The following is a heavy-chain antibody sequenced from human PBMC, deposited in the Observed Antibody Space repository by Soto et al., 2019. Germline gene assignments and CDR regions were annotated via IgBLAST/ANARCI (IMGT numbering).Heavy chain of an antibody. V-gene: IGHV3-48*02. J-gene: IGHJ6*02. CDR1: GLTFSSYS. CDR3: ARSDYYGSGSYYYGMDV. CDR2: ISSSSSTI. D-gene: IGHD3-10*01. Sequence: GGSLRLSLAASGLTFSSYSMNWVRQAPGKGLEWVSYISSSSSTIYYADSVKGRFTISRDNAKNSLYLQMNSLRDEDTAVYYCARSDYYGSGSYYYGMDVWGQGTTVTVSS.